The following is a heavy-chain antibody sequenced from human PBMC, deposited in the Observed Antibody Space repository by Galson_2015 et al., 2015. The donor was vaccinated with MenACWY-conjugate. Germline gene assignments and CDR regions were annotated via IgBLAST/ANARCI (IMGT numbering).Heavy chain of an antibody. CDR1: GFTFSSYW. CDR3: TRQPESYSHGMDV. D-gene: IGHD2-21*01. Sequence: SLRLSCAASGFTFSSYWMTWVRQAPGKGLEWVANIKQDGSATYYVDSVKGRFTISRDTAKNSLYLQVSSLRVEDTAVYYCTRQPESYSHGMDVWGQGTTVTVSS. V-gene: IGHV3-7*03. J-gene: IGHJ6*02. CDR2: IKQDGSAT.